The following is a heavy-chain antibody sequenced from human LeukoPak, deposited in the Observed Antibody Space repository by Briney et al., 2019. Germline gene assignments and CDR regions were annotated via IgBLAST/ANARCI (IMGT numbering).Heavy chain of an antibody. CDR1: GFTVSSNY. Sequence: PGGSLRLSCAASGFTVSSNYMSWVRQAPGKGLEWIGEIYHSGSTNYNPSLKSRVTISVDKSKNQFSLKLSSVTAADTAVYYCARGNYGSGTYYNCYFDYWGQGIVVTVSS. D-gene: IGHD3-10*01. J-gene: IGHJ4*02. CDR2: IYHSGST. CDR3: ARGNYGSGTYYNCYFDY. V-gene: IGHV4-4*02.